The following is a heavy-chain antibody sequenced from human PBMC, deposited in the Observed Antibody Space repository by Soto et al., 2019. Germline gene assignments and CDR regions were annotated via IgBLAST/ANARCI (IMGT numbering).Heavy chain of an antibody. CDR1: GLTFSSYA. V-gene: IGHV3-23*01. CDR3: AKDKWLQSDFDY. J-gene: IGHJ4*02. D-gene: IGHD5-12*01. Sequence: GGSLRLSCAASGLTFSSYAMSWVRQAPGKGLEWVSAISGSGGSTYYADSVKGRFTISRDNSKNTLYLQMNSLRAEDTAVYYCAKDKWLQSDFDYWGQGALVTVSS. CDR2: ISGSGGST.